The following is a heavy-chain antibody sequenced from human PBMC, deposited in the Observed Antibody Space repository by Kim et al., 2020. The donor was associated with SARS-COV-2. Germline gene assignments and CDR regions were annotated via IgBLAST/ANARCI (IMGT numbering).Heavy chain of an antibody. D-gene: IGHD2-15*01. CDR3: TTRVVAATVFDY. J-gene: IGHJ4*02. CDR1: GFTFSNAW. Sequence: GGSLRLSCAASGFTFSNAWMSWVRQAPGKGLEWVGRIKSKTDGGTTDYAAPVKGRFTISRDDSKNTLYLQMNSLKTEDTAVYYCTTRVVAATVFDYWGQGTLVTVSS. CDR2: IKSKTDGGTT. V-gene: IGHV3-15*01.